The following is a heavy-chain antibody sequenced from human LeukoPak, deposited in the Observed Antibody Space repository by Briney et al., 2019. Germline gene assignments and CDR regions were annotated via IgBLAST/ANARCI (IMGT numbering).Heavy chain of an antibody. D-gene: IGHD2-15*01. Sequence: PETRSLTCTVSGGTISSYYWSWIRQPPGKGLEWIGYIYYSGSTNYNPSLKSRVALSVDASKNQFSLKLSTVTAADTAVYYCARQDIGYCSGGSCPSIFDYWGQGTLVTVSS. CDR3: ARQDIGYCSGGSCPSIFDY. J-gene: IGHJ4*02. CDR2: IYYSGST. V-gene: IGHV4-59*08. CDR1: GGTISSYY.